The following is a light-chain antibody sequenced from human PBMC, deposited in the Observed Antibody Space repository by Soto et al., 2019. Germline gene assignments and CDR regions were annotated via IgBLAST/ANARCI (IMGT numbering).Light chain of an antibody. Sequence: QSALTQLRSVSGSPGQSVTISCTGTSSDVGAYNSVSWYQRHAGEGPKGIIHDVSARPSGVPDRCSASKSGNKASLTISGLQTEDEADYYCSSYACNYVYIFGSGTTVTVL. V-gene: IGLV2-11*01. CDR2: DVS. J-gene: IGLJ1*01. CDR3: SSYACNYVYI. CDR1: SSDVGAYNS.